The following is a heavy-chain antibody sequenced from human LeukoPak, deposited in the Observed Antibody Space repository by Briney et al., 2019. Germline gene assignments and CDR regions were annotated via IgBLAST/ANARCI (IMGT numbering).Heavy chain of an antibody. J-gene: IGHJ4*02. D-gene: IGHD4-17*01. V-gene: IGHV4-61*01. CDR2: IYYSGST. CDR1: GGSVSSGSYY. CDR3: ARTSEVTTDGGIDY. Sequence: PSETLSLTCTVSGGSVSSGSYYWSWIRQPPGKGLEWIGYIYYSGSTNYNPSLKSRVTISVDTSKNQFSLKLSSVTAADTAVYYCARTSEVTTDGGIDYWGQGTLVTVSS.